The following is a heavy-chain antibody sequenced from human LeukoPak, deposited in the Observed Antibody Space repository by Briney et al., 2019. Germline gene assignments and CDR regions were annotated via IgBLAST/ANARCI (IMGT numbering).Heavy chain of an antibody. J-gene: IGHJ4*02. D-gene: IGHD6-6*01. CDR1: GFTVSNAW. Sequence: KSGGSLRLSCGASGFTVSNAWMSWVRQTPGKGLEWVGRIQRKTEGGTTDYSAPVKGRFTISRDDSKNTLYLQMNSLKTEDTGVYYCAPSTRKYSTVYQWGQGTLVTVS. V-gene: IGHV3-15*01. CDR3: APSTRKYSTVYQ. CDR2: IQRKTEGGTT.